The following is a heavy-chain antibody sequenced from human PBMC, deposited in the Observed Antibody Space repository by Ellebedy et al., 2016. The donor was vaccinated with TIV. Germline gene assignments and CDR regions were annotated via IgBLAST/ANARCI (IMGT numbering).Heavy chain of an antibody. J-gene: IGHJ4*02. V-gene: IGHV3-74*01. CDR3: ARVVSSSWYDDY. CDR2: INSDGSST. CDR1: GFTLRSYW. D-gene: IGHD6-13*01. Sequence: PGGSLRLSCAASGFTLRSYWMHWVRQAPGKGLVWVSRINSDGSSTSYADSVMGRFTISRDNAKNTLYLQMNSLRADDTAVYYCARVVSSSWYDDYWGQGTLVTVSS.